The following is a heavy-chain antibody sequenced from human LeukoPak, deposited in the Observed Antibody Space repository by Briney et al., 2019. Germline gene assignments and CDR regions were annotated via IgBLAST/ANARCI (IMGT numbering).Heavy chain of an antibody. CDR1: GFTYSIHG. CDR2: ISYDGSLQ. CDR3: AKDYGDLSRYLDL. D-gene: IGHD4-17*01. V-gene: IGHV3-30*18. Sequence: GGSLRLSCSASGFTYSIHGMHWVRQAPGKGLDWVAVISYDGSLQYYADSVKGRFTVSRDNYRNTLYLQMNSLSAADTAVYYCAKDYGDLSRYLDLWGRGTLVTVSS. J-gene: IGHJ2*01.